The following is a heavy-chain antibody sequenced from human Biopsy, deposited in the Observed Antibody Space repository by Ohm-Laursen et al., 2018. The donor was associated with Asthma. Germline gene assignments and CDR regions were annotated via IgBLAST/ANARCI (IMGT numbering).Heavy chain of an antibody. CDR1: GFMFRSFG. D-gene: IGHD5-12*01. J-gene: IGHJ4*02. CDR2: ISYDGNHK. V-gene: IGHV3-30*18. CDR3: AKRRGYSGHDNDY. Sequence: SLRLSCTASGFMFRSFGMHWVRQAPGKGLEWVAVISYDGNHKFYEDSVKGRFTISRDNSKNTLYLQMNSLRTEDTAVYYRAKRRGYSGHDNDYWGQGTLVSVSS.